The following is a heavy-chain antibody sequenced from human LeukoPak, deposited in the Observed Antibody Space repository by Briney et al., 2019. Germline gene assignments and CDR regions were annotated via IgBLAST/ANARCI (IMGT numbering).Heavy chain of an antibody. CDR2: INSDGSST. Sequence: GGSLRLSCAASGFTFSSYWMHWVRQAPGKGLVWVSRINSDGSSTSYADSVKGRFTISRDNAKNTLYLQMNSLRAEDTAVYYCARDQGVVVVAATPDYWGQGTLVTVSS. V-gene: IGHV3-74*01. CDR3: ARDQGVVVVAATPDY. D-gene: IGHD2-15*01. J-gene: IGHJ4*02. CDR1: GFTFSSYW.